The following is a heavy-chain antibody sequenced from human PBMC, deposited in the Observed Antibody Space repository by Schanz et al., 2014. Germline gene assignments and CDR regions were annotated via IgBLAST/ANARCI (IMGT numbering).Heavy chain of an antibody. CDR1: GFTFSSYA. D-gene: IGHD1-1*01. Sequence: QVQLVESGGGLVQPGGSLRLSCAASGFTFSSYAMHWVRQAPGKGLEWVALISNDGSIKYYADSVEGRFTISRDNSKNTLYLQMNSLRADDTAVYFCARAHGNNWYGKGLDYWGQGTLVTVSS. J-gene: IGHJ4*02. CDR2: ISNDGSIK. CDR3: ARAHGNNWYGKGLDY. V-gene: IGHV3-30-3*01.